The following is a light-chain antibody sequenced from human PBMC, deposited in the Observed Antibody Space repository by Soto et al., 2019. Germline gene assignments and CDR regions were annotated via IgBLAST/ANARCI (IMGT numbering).Light chain of an antibody. V-gene: IGLV2-14*01. CDR1: TSDVATYRY. Sequence: QSALTQPASVSGSPGQSITISCTGSTSDVATYRYVSWYQQYPGKAPKLLISEVTHRPSGISDRFSGSKSGNTASLTISGLHAEDEADYYCSSYTNTMTLIVFGTGTKVTVL. J-gene: IGLJ1*01. CDR3: SSYTNTMTLIV. CDR2: EVT.